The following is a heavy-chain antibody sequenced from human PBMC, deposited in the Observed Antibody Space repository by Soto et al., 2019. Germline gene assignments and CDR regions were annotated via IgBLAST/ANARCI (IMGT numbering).Heavy chain of an antibody. V-gene: IGHV3-23*01. CDR1: EFTFSTHA. CDR2: ISGSGGST. D-gene: IGHD2-2*01. Sequence: EVQLLESGGGLVQPGGSLRLSCAASEFTFSTHAMTWVRQAPWKGLEWGSSISGSGGSTYYAYSVKGAFTISRDNSKNTLYLQMNSLRAEDAAVYSCAKAGYCVSTSCYFPFDYWGQGTLVTVSS. CDR3: AKAGYCVSTSCYFPFDY. J-gene: IGHJ4*02.